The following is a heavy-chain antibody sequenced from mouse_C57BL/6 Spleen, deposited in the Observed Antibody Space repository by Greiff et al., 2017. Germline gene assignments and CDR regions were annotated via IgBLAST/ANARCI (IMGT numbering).Heavy chain of an antibody. Sequence: EVNVVESEGGLVQPGSSMKLSCTASGFTFSDYYMAWVRQVPEKGLEWVANINYDGSSTYYLDSLKSRFIISRDNAKNILYLQMSSLKSEDTATYYCARDQSNYWYFDVWGTGTTVTVSS. CDR2: INYDGSST. CDR3: ARDQSNYWYFDV. J-gene: IGHJ1*03. D-gene: IGHD1-3*01. V-gene: IGHV5-16*01. CDR1: GFTFSDYY.